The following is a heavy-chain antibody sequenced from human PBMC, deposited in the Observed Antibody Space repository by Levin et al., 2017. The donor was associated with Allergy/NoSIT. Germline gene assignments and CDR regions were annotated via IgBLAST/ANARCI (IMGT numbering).Heavy chain of an antibody. CDR2: IRPDGSEK. CDR1: GFTFSLYY. Sequence: SCAASGFTFSLYYLSWVRQAPGRGLEWVANIRPDGSEKYYVDSVMGRFTISRDNINNSLYLQMNGLRAEDTAVYFCAREGYNWMRDAFDVWGQGTMVTVSS. D-gene: IGHD1-20*01. CDR3: AREGYNWMRDAFDV. V-gene: IGHV3-7*01. J-gene: IGHJ3*01.